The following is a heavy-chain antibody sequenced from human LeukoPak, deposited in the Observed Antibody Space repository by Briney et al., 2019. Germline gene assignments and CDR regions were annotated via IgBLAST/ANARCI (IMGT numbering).Heavy chain of an antibody. Sequence: PSETLSLTCTVSGGSISSYYWSWIRQPPGKGLEWIGYIYYSGSTNYNPSLKSRVTISVDTSKNQFSLKLSSVTAADTAVYYCARAWFHYYYMDVWGKGTTVTVSS. J-gene: IGHJ6*03. CDR3: ARAWFHYYYMDV. CDR1: GGSISSYY. V-gene: IGHV4-59*08. D-gene: IGHD3-22*01. CDR2: IYYSGST.